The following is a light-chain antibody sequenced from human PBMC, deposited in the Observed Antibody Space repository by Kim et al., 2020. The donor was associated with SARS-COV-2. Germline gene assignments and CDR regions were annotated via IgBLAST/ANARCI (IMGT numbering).Light chain of an antibody. CDR1: QSISSW. V-gene: IGKV1-5*03. Sequence: SASGGDRVTITCRASQSISSWLAWYQHKPGKAPKLLIYKASSLESGVPSRFSGSGSGTEFTLTISSLQPDDFATYYCQQYNSYSYTFGQGTKLEI. CDR2: KAS. CDR3: QQYNSYSYT. J-gene: IGKJ2*01.